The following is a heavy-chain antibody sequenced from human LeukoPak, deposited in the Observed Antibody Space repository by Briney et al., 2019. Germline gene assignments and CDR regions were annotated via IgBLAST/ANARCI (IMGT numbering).Heavy chain of an antibody. V-gene: IGHV1-8*01. Sequence: ASVKVSCKASGYTFTSYDINWVRQATGQGLAWMGWMNPNSGNTGYAQKFQGRVTMTRNTSISTAYMELSSLRSEDTAVYYCARVRYDDYGDYGNFDYWGQGTLVTVSS. CDR3: ARVRYDDYGDYGNFDY. CDR1: GYTFTSYD. D-gene: IGHD4-17*01. J-gene: IGHJ4*02. CDR2: MNPNSGNT.